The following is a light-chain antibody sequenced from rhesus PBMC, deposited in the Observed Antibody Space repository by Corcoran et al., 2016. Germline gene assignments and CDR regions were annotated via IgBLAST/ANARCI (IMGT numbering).Light chain of an antibody. CDR1: QGISSY. J-gene: IGKJ1*01. V-gene: IGKV1-28*03. CDR3: QQHDSHPWT. Sequence: DIQMTQSPSSLSASVGDTVTITCRASQGISSYLNWFQQKPGKTPKLLFYAASSLQSGVPSRFSGGGSGTDFTLTISSLQPEGFAADYCQQHDSHPWTFGQGTKVEIK. CDR2: AAS.